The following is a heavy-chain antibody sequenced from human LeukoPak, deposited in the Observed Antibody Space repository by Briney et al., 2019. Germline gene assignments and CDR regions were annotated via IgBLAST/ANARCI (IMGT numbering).Heavy chain of an antibody. V-gene: IGHV1-8*01. J-gene: IGHJ6*03. CDR3: ARVGFSGYDISIYYYYYMDV. D-gene: IGHD5-12*01. CDR2: MNPNSGNT. Sequence: ASVKVSCKASGYTFTTYDINWVRQATGQGLEWMGWMNPNSGNTDYAQKFQGRVTMTRNTSTNTAYMELRSLKSDDTAVYYCARVGFSGYDISIYYYYYMDVWGKGTTVTVSS. CDR1: GYTFTTYD.